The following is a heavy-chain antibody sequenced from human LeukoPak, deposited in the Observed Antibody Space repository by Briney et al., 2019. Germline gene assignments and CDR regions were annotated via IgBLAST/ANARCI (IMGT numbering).Heavy chain of an antibody. CDR3: ARQNLYYDFWSGYSRDYYYMDV. Sequence: TGGSLRLSCEASGFIFIHFWMSWVRQAPGKGLEWVASIRQDGSERYYVDSVKGRFNISRDNAKNLLYLQVNSLRVEDTAIYYCARQNLYYDFWSGYSRDYYYMDVWGKGTTVTVSS. CDR1: GFIFIHFW. J-gene: IGHJ6*03. CDR2: IRQDGSER. V-gene: IGHV3-7*01. D-gene: IGHD3-3*01.